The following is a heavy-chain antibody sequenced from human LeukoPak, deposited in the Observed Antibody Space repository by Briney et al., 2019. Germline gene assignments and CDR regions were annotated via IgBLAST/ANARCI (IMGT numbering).Heavy chain of an antibody. CDR1: GDSVSSNSAA. CDR2: TYYRSKWYN. Sequence: SQTLSLTCAISGDSVSSNSAAWHWIRQSPSRGLEWLGRTYYRSKWYNDYAVSVKSRITINPDTSKNQFSLQLNSVTPEDTAVYYCARDRIAVAGDYYYGMDVWGQGTTVTVSS. J-gene: IGHJ6*02. D-gene: IGHD6-19*01. CDR3: ARDRIAVAGDYYYGMDV. V-gene: IGHV6-1*01.